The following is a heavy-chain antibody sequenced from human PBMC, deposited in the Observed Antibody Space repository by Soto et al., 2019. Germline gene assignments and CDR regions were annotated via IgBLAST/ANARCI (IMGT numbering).Heavy chain of an antibody. CDR2: IYDSGSS. CDR1: GASISSGDYF. D-gene: IGHD1-7*01. Sequence: PSETLSLTCTVSGASISSGDYFWRWIRQSPGKGLQWIGYIYDSGSSYYNPSLKSRVTVSVDTSRNQFFLTLRSVSAADSAVYHCGREGGETWDYEASWGQGTPVTVSS. V-gene: IGHV4-30-4*01. J-gene: IGHJ5*02. CDR3: GREGGETWDYEAS.